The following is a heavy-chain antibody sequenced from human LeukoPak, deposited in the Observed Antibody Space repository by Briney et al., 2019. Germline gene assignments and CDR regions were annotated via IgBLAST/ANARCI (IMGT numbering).Heavy chain of an antibody. D-gene: IGHD1-26*01. V-gene: IGHV3-23*01. Sequence: GGSLRLSCAASGFTFSNYAMSWVRQAPGKGLEWVSDISGSGGTIYYADSVKGRFTISRDNSKSTLFLQMDSLRAEDTAIYYCAKDVRVGGVGSYVSSQGTPVTVSS. CDR3: AKDVRVGGVGSYV. J-gene: IGHJ6*02. CDR2: ISGSGGTI. CDR1: GFTFSNYA.